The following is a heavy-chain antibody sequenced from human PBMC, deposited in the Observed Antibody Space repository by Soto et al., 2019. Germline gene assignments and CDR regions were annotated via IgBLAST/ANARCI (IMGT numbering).Heavy chain of an antibody. CDR2: IYYSGST. V-gene: IGHV4-59*01. J-gene: IGHJ4*02. CDR3: AIVVVGATLSFDY. CDR1: GGSISSYY. D-gene: IGHD1-26*01. Sequence: QVQLQESGPGLVKPSETLSLTCTVSGGSISSYYWSWIRQPPGKGLEWIGYIYYSGSTNYNPSLKSRVTISVDTSKNQFSLKLSSVTAADTAVYYCAIVVVGATLSFDYWGQGTLVTVSS.